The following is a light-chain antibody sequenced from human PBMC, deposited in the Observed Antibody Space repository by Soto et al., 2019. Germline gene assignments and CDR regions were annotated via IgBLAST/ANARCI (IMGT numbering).Light chain of an antibody. CDR2: EDI. V-gene: IGLV2-23*01. CDR3: CAFTSAGTWV. CDR1: SSDVGSHNL. J-gene: IGLJ3*02. Sequence: QSAPTQPASVSGSPGQSITISCSGTSSDVGSHNLVSWYQQRPGKAPKLMISEDIERPSGVSNRFSGSKSGNMASLTISGLQAEDEADYYCCAFTSAGTWVFGRGTKLTVL.